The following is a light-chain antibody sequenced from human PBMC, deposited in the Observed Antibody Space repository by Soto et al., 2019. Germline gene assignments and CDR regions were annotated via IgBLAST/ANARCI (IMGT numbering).Light chain of an antibody. CDR2: DVN. Sequence: QSVLTQPASVSGSPGQSITIYCTGTSSDIGAYNFVSWYQQHPGKAPKLMLYDVNIRPSGVSNRFSGSKSGNTASLTISGLHAEDEADYYCTSWTTSTTMIFGGGTKVTVL. CDR3: TSWTTSTTMI. CDR1: SSDIGAYNF. V-gene: IGLV2-14*03. J-gene: IGLJ2*01.